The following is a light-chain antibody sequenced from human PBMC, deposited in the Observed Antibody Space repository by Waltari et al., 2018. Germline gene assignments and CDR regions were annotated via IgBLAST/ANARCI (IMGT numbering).Light chain of an antibody. V-gene: IGKV3-15*01. CDR3: QQYNKWPPIT. Sequence: EIVMTQSPATLSVSLGERVTLSCRASESVSSNIAWYQQKPGQVPRLVMYDVSTRATGIPARFRGSGSWTGFTLTISSLQSEDFAVYYCQQYNKWPPITFGQGTRLEIK. J-gene: IGKJ5*01. CDR1: ESVSSN. CDR2: DVS.